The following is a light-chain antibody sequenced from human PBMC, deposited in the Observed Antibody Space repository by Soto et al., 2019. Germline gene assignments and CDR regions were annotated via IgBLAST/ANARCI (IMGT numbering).Light chain of an antibody. Sequence: AIHMTRSPSSLSASVGYRCTITCGASQGIGNDLGWYQQKPGKAPKFLFYAASSLKSGVPSRYSGSGSGTEFTLTISSLQPDDFATYYCQQFNTSPWTFGQGTKVDIK. V-gene: IGKV1-6*01. CDR2: AAS. J-gene: IGKJ1*01. CDR3: QQFNTSPWT. CDR1: QGIGND.